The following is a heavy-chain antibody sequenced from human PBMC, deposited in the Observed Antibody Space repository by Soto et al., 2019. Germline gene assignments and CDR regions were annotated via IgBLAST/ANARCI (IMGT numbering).Heavy chain of an antibody. CDR3: ARTNYEGSSWYYWFDP. CDR2: IYYSGST. J-gene: IGHJ5*02. Sequence: SETLSLTCAVYGYSISSSNWWGWIRQPPGKGLEWIGYIYYSGSTYYNPSLKSRVTMSVDTSKNQCSLKLSSVTAVDTAVYYCARTNYEGSSWYYWFDPWGQGTLVTVSS. CDR1: GYSISSSNW. V-gene: IGHV4-28*01. D-gene: IGHD6-13*01.